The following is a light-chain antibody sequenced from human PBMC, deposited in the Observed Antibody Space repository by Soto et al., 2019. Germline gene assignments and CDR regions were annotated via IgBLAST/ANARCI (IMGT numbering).Light chain of an antibody. Sequence: DIQMTQSPSSLSASVGDRVTISCQASQDINNYLNWFQQKPGNAPKLLIYDVLNLETGVPSRFSGSGSGAYFTLTISSLQPEDIATYYCQQYDKLPITFGQGTRLEIK. CDR1: QDINNY. CDR3: QQYDKLPIT. CDR2: DVL. V-gene: IGKV1-33*01. J-gene: IGKJ5*01.